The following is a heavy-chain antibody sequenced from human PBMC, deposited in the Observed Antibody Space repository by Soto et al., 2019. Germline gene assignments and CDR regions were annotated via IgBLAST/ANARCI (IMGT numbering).Heavy chain of an antibody. Sequence: GGSLRLSCTVSGFTFGDYAMSWVRQAPGKGLEWVGFIRSKAYGGTTEYAASVKGRFTISRDDSKSIAYLQMNSLKTEDTAVYYCTRDSYYYDNSGYDRAFDIWGQGTMVTVSS. V-gene: IGHV3-49*04. J-gene: IGHJ3*02. CDR2: IRSKAYGGTT. CDR3: TRDSYYYDNSGYDRAFDI. CDR1: GFTFGDYA. D-gene: IGHD3-22*01.